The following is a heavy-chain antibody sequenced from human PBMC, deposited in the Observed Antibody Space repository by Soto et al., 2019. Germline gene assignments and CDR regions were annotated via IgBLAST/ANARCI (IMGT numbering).Heavy chain of an antibody. Sequence: QVQLQESGPGLVKPSETLSLTCTVSGGSISGHYWSWIRQPPGKGLEWIGYIYYSGSTNYNPSLKSRVTISIDTSKNQFSLKRSSVTAADTAVYYCARTGGGFDFDFWGQGTLVTVSS. CDR3: ARTGGGFDFDF. V-gene: IGHV4-59*11. D-gene: IGHD1-26*01. CDR2: IYYSGST. CDR1: GGSISGHY. J-gene: IGHJ4*02.